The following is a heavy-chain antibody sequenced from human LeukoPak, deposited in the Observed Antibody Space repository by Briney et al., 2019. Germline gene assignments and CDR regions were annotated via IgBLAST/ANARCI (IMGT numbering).Heavy chain of an antibody. D-gene: IGHD3-22*01. CDR3: ARVADGTYYYDSSGYYFDY. V-gene: IGHV1-8*01. J-gene: IGHJ4*02. CDR1: GYTFTSYD. CDR2: MNPNSGNT. Sequence: RASVKVSCKASGYTFTSYDINWVRQATGQGLEWMGWMNPNSGNTGYAQKFQGRVTMTRNTSISTAYMELSSLRSEDTAVYYCARVADGTYYYDSSGYYFDYWGQGTLVTVSS.